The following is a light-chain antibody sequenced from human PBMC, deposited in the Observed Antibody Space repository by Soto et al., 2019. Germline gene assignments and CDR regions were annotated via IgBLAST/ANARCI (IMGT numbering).Light chain of an antibody. CDR2: GNS. CDR1: SSNIGAGYD. V-gene: IGLV1-40*01. J-gene: IGLJ1*01. Sequence: QSVLTQPPSVSGAPGQRVTISCTGSSSNIGAGYDVHWYQQLPGTAPKLLIYGNSNRPSGVPDRFSGSKSGTSASLAITGLQAEDEADYYGQSYDSSLSGYVFGTVTKLTVL. CDR3: QSYDSSLSGYV.